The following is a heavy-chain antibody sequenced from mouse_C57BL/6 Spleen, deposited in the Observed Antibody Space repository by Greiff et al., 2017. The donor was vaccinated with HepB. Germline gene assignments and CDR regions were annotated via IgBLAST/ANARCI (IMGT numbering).Heavy chain of an antibody. CDR1: GFTFSSYT. D-gene: IGHD3-3*01. J-gene: IGHJ2*01. Sequence: EVKVVESGGGLVKPGGSLKLSCAASGFTFSSYTMSWVRQTPEKRLEWVATISGGGGNTYYPDSVKGRFTISRDNAKNTLYLQMSSLRSEDTALYYCARRIWAGYFDYWGQGTTLTVSS. V-gene: IGHV5-9*01. CDR3: ARRIWAGYFDY. CDR2: ISGGGGNT.